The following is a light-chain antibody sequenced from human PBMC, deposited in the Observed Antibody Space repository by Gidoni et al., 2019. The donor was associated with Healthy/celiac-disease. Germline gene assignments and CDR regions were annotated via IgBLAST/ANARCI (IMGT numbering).Light chain of an antibody. V-gene: IGKV1-39*01. J-gene: IGKJ2*01. Sequence: DIQMTQSPSSLSASVGDRVTITCRASRSISSYLNWYQQKPGKAPRLLIYAASSLQSGVPSRFSGSGSGTDFTFIISSLQPEDFATYYCQQSYSTPHTFGQXTHLEIK. CDR3: QQSYSTPHT. CDR1: RSISSY. CDR2: AAS.